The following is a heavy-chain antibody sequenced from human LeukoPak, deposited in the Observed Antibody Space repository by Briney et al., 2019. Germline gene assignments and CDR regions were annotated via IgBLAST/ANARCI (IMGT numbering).Heavy chain of an antibody. D-gene: IGHD3-10*01. CDR2: ISDTGDKT. J-gene: IGHJ4*02. CDR1: GFTLHSYA. V-gene: IGHV3-23*01. Sequence: PGGSLRLSCSASGFTLHSYAMGWVRQAPGKGLEWVSAISDTGDKTYYADSVKGRFTISRDNSRNTLYLQMSRLRAEDTALFYCAKMTDSTPYSSGTFDSWGQGTLVTVSS. CDR3: AKMTDSTPYSSGTFDS.